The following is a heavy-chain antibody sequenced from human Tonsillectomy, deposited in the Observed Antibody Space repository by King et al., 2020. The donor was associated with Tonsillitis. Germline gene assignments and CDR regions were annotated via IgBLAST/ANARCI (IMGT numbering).Heavy chain of an antibody. Sequence: VQLVESGGGVVQPGGSLRVSCAASGFTFSTSDMHWVRQAPGKGLEWVAVISNDETHEYYADSVKGRFTISRDNSKNTVYLQMNSLTDEDTAVYSCAKSSRTGTGRGYFAFWGQGTLVTVSS. CDR1: GFTFSTSD. V-gene: IGHV3-30*18. J-gene: IGHJ4*02. D-gene: IGHD3-10*01. CDR2: ISNDETHE. CDR3: AKSSRTGTGRGYFAF.